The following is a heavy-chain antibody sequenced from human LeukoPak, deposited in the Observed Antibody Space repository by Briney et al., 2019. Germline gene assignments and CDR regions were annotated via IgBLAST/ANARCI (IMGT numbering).Heavy chain of an antibody. CDR3: ARHIFPDVSPFDS. D-gene: IGHD2/OR15-2a*01. V-gene: IGHV4-59*08. CDR1: GDSITNNH. CDR2: ISYTGNT. J-gene: IGHJ4*02. Sequence: SETLSLTCTVSGDSITNNHWSWIRQPPGKGLEWLGHISYTGNTNYNPSLKSRLTISVDTSKNHFSLTLTSVTAADTALYYCARHIFPDVSPFDSWGQGSVVTVSS.